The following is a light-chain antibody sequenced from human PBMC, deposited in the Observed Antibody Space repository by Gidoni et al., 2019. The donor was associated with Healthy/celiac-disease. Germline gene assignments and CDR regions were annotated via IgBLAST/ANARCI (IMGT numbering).Light chain of an antibody. Sequence: EIVFTQSSGTLSLSPGERATLPCRASQSVSSSYLAWYQQKPGHAPRLLIYGASSRATGIPDRFSGSGSATDFTLPISRLEPEDFAVYYCQQYGSSPPYTFGQGTKLEIK. CDR2: GAS. J-gene: IGKJ2*01. CDR3: QQYGSSPPYT. CDR1: QSVSSSY. V-gene: IGKV3-20*01.